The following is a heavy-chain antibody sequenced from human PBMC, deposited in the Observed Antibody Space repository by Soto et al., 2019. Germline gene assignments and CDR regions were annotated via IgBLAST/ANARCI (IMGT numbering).Heavy chain of an antibody. CDR2: ISAYNGNT. Sequence: ASVKVSCKASGYTFTSYGISWVRQAPGQGLEWMGWISAYNGNTNYAQKLQGRVTMTTDTSTSTAYMELRRPRSDDTAVDCCSRRWLRPIIDYYYYRMDVWGQGTKVTVFS. CDR1: GYTFTSYG. CDR3: SRRWLRPIIDYYYYRMDV. D-gene: IGHD5-12*01. J-gene: IGHJ6*02. V-gene: IGHV1-18*04.